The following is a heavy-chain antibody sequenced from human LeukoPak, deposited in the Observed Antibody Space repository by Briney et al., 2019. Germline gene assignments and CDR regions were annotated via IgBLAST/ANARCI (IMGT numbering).Heavy chain of an antibody. CDR2: ISYDGSNK. D-gene: IGHD3-22*01. Sequence: GGSLRLSCAASGFSFSNYGMHWVRQAPGKGLEWVAVISYDGSNKYYADSVKGRFTISRDNSKNTLYLQMNSLRAEDTAVYYCAKDPVVVIQYYFDYWGQGTLVTVSS. J-gene: IGHJ4*02. CDR3: AKDPVVVIQYYFDY. CDR1: GFSFSNYG. V-gene: IGHV3-30*18.